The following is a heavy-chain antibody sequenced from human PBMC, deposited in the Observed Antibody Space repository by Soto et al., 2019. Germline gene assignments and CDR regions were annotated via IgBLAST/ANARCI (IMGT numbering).Heavy chain of an antibody. CDR1: GFTFSDYA. D-gene: IGHD6-19*01. CDR2: VSHDGRNT. CDR3: EKGGRQWLVTSDFNY. Sequence: VQLVESGGGVVQPGRSLRLSCAASGFTFSDYAMHWVRQAPGKGLEWVAVVSHDGRNTHYADSVKGRFTISRDSSKNKFSREMTRLRAEDTAVYYCEKGGRQWLVTSDFNYWGQGALVTVSS. V-gene: IGHV3-30*18. J-gene: IGHJ4*02.